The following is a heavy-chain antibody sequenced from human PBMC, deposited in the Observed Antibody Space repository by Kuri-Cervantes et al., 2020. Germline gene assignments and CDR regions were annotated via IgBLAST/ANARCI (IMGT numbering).Heavy chain of an antibody. CDR1: GFTFSSYW. CDR3: ATSRDSSGCD. CDR2: IRQDGSEK. D-gene: IGHD6-19*01. Sequence: ETLSLTCAASGFTFSSYWMSWVRQAPGKGLEWVGNIRQDGSEKYYRASVRGRFTISRGNVKNSLYLQMNSLTVDDSAVYYCATSRDSSGCDWGQGTLVTVSS. V-gene: IGHV3-7*01. J-gene: IGHJ4*02.